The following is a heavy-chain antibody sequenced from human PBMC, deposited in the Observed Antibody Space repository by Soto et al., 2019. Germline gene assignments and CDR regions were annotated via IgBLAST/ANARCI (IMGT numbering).Heavy chain of an antibody. CDR3: TREESRGSSARGWFDP. J-gene: IGHJ5*02. CDR2: ISSNSAYI. V-gene: IGHV3-21*04. Sequence: XGSLRLSCAASGFTFRSFTMNWVRQAPGKGLEWVSTISSNSAYIYYTDALRGRFTISRDNAKNSLHLQMNSLRAEDTAVYYCTREESRGSSARGWFDPWGPGTLVTVSS. D-gene: IGHD6-13*01. CDR1: GFTFRSFT.